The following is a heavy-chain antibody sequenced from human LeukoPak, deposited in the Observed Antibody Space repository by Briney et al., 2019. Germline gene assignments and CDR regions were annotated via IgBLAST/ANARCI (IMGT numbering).Heavy chain of an antibody. Sequence: ASVKVSCKASGGTFSSYAISWVRQAPGQGLEWMGRINCKSGGTNYGQNFQGRVTMTRDTSISTAYMELSRLRSDDTAVYYCARGPIATEGPRRPNYFDPWGQGTLVTVSS. J-gene: IGHJ5*02. CDR1: GGTFSSYA. CDR3: ARGPIATEGPRRPNYFDP. CDR2: INCKSGGT. D-gene: IGHD4/OR15-4a*01. V-gene: IGHV1-2*06.